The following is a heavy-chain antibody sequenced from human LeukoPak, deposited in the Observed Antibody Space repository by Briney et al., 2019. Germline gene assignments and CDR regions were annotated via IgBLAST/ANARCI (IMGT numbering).Heavy chain of an antibody. CDR2: ISYDGSNK. J-gene: IGHJ4*02. CDR1: GFTFSSYA. V-gene: IGHV3-30*04. D-gene: IGHD5-18*01. CDR3: ARDLIQLWLRGFIGY. Sequence: PGGSLRLSCAPAGFTFSSYAMHWVREAPGKALEWVAVISYDGSNKYYADCVKGRFTISRDNSKNTLYLQMNSLRAEDTAVYYCARDLIQLWLRGFIGYWGQGTLVTVSS.